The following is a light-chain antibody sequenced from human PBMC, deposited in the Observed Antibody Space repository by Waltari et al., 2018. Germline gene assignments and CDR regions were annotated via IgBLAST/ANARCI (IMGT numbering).Light chain of an antibody. CDR2: DAT. Sequence: ELVLTQSPATLSLSAGESATLSCRASQSDHTYLAWDQQKPGEAPRLLIYDATYRATGIPARFSASGSWTDFTLTISSLEPEDFAVYYCHQRSNWPPAFGQGTRLENK. V-gene: IGKV3-11*01. CDR3: HQRSNWPPA. CDR1: QSDHTY. J-gene: IGKJ5*01.